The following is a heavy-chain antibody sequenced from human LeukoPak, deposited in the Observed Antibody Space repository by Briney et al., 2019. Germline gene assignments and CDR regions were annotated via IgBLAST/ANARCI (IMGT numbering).Heavy chain of an antibody. D-gene: IGHD6-6*01. CDR2: IYYSGST. CDR3: ARHANSPYSSSPFEY. Sequence: SETLSLTCTVSGGSISSYYWSLFRQPPGKGLEWIGYIYYSGSTSYNPSLKSRVTISVDTSKNQFSLKLSSVTAADTAVYYCARHANSPYSSSPFEYWGQGTLVTVSS. CDR1: GGSISSYY. J-gene: IGHJ4*02. V-gene: IGHV4-59*01.